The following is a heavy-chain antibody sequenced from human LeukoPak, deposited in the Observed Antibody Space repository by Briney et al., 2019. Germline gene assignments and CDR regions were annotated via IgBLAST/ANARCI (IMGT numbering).Heavy chain of an antibody. J-gene: IGHJ4*02. CDR2: IYSGGST. CDR1: GFTVSSNY. V-gene: IGHV3-66*01. D-gene: IGHD1-1*01. CDR3: TRVSTTGVGGRGYFDQ. Sequence: PGGSLRLSCAASGFTVSSNYMSWVRQAPGKGLEWVSVIYSGGSTYYADSVKGRFTISRDSSKSTLYLQMNSLRAEDTAVYYCTRVSTTGVGGRGYFDQWGQGTQVTVSS.